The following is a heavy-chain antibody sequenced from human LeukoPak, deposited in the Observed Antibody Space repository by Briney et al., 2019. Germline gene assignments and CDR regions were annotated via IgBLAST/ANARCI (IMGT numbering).Heavy chain of an antibody. V-gene: IGHV4-30-4*07. D-gene: IGHD2-15*01. J-gene: IGHJ6*02. Sequence: SQTLSLTCAVSGGSISSGGYSWSWIRQPPGKRLEWIGYIYYSGSTNYNPSLKSRVTISVDTSKNQFSLKLSSVTAADTAVYYCARSELRYCSGGSCAHYYYGMDVWGQGTTVTVSS. CDR1: GGSISSGGYS. CDR3: ARSELRYCSGGSCAHYYYGMDV. CDR2: IYYSGST.